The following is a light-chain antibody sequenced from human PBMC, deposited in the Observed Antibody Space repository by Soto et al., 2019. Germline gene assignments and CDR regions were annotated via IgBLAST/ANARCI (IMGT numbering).Light chain of an antibody. J-gene: IGLJ2*01. CDR3: CSYATPRL. CDR1: SSDVGSYNL. V-gene: IGLV2-23*02. Sequence: QSALTQPASVSGSPGQSITISCTGTSSDVGSYNLVSWCQQHPGKAPKLIIYEVSERPSGVSHRFSGSKTGNTASLTISGLQAEDEADYYCCSYATPRLFGGGTKLTVL. CDR2: EVS.